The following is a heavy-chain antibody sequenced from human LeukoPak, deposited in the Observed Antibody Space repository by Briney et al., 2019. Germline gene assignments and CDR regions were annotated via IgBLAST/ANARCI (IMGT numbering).Heavy chain of an antibody. CDR1: GYTLTELS. J-gene: IGHJ5*02. D-gene: IGHD6-13*01. Sequence: GASVKVSCKVSGYTLTELSMHWVRQAPGKGLEWMGGFDPEDGETIYAQKFQGRVTMTEDTSTDTAYMELSSLRSEDAAVYYCATGRAAIPYSSSWLSSVGWFDPWGQGTLVTVSS. V-gene: IGHV1-24*01. CDR2: FDPEDGET. CDR3: ATGRAAIPYSSSWLSSVGWFDP.